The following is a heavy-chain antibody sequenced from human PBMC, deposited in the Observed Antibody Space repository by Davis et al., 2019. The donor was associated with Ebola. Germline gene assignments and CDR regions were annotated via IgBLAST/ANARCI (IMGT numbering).Heavy chain of an antibody. CDR1: GYTFTGYY. J-gene: IGHJ4*02. CDR3: ARAQFPPTSDH. CDR2: INPYNGGT. D-gene: IGHD5-24*01. V-gene: IGHV1-2*06. Sequence: ASAQVSCKASGYTFTGYYIQWVRRAPGQGLEWMGRINPYNGGTNYAQTFQGSLTMTRDTSISTAYMELSRLTSDDTAVYYCARAQFPPTSDHWGQGTLVTVSS.